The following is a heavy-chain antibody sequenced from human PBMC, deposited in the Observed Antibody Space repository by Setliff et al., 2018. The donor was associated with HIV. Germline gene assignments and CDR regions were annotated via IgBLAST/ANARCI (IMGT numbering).Heavy chain of an antibody. CDR3: ARHLSATGTFDY. J-gene: IGHJ4*02. Sequence: GESLKISCKGSGYSFPTYWIAWVRQMPGKGLEWMGVIYPDESDSRYSPSFQGQVTISVDKSTNTAYLQWSSLKASDTAMYYCARHLSATGTFDYWGQGTLVTVSS. V-gene: IGHV5-51*01. CDR1: GYSFPTYW. D-gene: IGHD7-27*01. CDR2: IYPDESDS.